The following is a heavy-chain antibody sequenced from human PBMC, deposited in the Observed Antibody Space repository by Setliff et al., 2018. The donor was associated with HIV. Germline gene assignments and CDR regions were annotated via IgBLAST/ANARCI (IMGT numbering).Heavy chain of an antibody. J-gene: IGHJ3*02. CDR2: IYYSGTT. V-gene: IGHV4-39*07. CDR1: GDSISSGTYY. Sequence: SETLSLTCNVSGDSISSGTYYWGWIRQPPGKGLEWIGSIYYSGTTHYSPSLKSRVTISVDTSKNQFSLKLSSVTAADTAVYYCAREWELHQGGAFDIWGQGTMVTVSS. D-gene: IGHD1-26*01. CDR3: AREWELHQGGAFDI.